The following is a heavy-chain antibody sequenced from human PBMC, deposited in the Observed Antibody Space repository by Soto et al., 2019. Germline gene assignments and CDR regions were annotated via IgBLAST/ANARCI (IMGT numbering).Heavy chain of an antibody. V-gene: IGHV4-59*01. D-gene: IGHD3-10*01. Sequence: QVQLQESGPGLVKPSETLSLTCTVSGGSISSYYWSWIRQPPGKGLEWIGYIYYSGSTNYNPSLTSRVTISVDTSKNQFSLLLSSVTAADTAVYDCARAPMVRGVIYGMDVWGQGTTVTVSS. CDR2: IYYSGST. CDR3: ARAPMVRGVIYGMDV. CDR1: GGSISSYY. J-gene: IGHJ6*02.